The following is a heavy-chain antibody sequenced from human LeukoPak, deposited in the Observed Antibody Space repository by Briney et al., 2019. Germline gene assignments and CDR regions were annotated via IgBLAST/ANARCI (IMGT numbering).Heavy chain of an antibody. V-gene: IGHV3-23*01. CDR2: ISGSGGTT. J-gene: IGHJ4*02. CDR3: AKDRKQQDTRYFDY. Sequence: PGGSLRLSCAASGFTFSSYAMSWVRQAPGKGLEWVSAISGSGGTTYYADSVKGRFTISRDNSKNTLYLQMNSLRAEDTALYYCAKDRKQQDTRYFDYWGQGTLVTVSS. D-gene: IGHD6-13*01. CDR1: GFTFSSYA.